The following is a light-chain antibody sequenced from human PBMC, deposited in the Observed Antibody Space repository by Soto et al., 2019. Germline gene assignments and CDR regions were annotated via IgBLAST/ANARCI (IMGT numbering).Light chain of an antibody. CDR3: QQYNNRPPWT. J-gene: IGKJ1*01. V-gene: IGKV3-15*01. CDR2: GAS. Sequence: EIVMTQSPATLSVSPGERATLSCRASQSVGSNLAWYQQKPGQAPRLLMYGASTRATGVPARFSGSGSGAEFTIAISILQSEDFAVYYCQQYNNRPPWTFGQGTKVEIE. CDR1: QSVGSN.